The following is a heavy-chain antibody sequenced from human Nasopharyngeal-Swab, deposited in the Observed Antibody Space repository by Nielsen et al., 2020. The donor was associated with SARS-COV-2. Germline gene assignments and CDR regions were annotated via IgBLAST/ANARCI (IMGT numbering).Heavy chain of an antibody. J-gene: IGHJ5*02. V-gene: IGHV1-24*01. CDR1: GYTLTDLS. D-gene: IGHD6-13*01. Sequence: ASVKVSCKVSGYTLTDLSMHWVRQAPGTGLEWMGGFDPEDGETIYAQKFQGRVTMTEDTPTDTAYMELSSLRSEDTAVYYCATGAAAGRNNWFDPWGQGTLVTVSS. CDR3: ATGAAAGRNNWFDP. CDR2: FDPEDGET.